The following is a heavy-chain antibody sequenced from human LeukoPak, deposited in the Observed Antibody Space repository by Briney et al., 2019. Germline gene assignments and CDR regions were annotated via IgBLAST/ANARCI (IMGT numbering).Heavy chain of an antibody. CDR2: INHSGST. CDR3: ARGSRASN. CDR1: GGSFSGYY. J-gene: IGHJ4*02. V-gene: IGHV4-34*01. Sequence: SETLSLTCAVYGGSFSGYYWSWIRQPPGKGLEWIGEINHSGSTNYNPSLKSRVTISVDTSKDQFSLKLSSVTAADTAVYYCARGSRASNWGQGTLVTVSS.